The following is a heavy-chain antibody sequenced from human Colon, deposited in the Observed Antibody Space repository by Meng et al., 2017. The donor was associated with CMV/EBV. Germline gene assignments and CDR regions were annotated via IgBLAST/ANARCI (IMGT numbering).Heavy chain of an antibody. CDR1: GFIFSNYN. CDR3: ARDLSSGSTTSPDP. Sequence: SLKISCAASGFIFSNYNMNWVRQAPGKGLEWVSGISWNGGTTGYADSVRGRFTISRDNAKNSLYLQMNSLRADDTAVYYCARDLSSGSTTSPDPWGQGTLVTVSS. CDR2: ISWNGGTT. D-gene: IGHD2-2*01. J-gene: IGHJ5*02. V-gene: IGHV3-9*01.